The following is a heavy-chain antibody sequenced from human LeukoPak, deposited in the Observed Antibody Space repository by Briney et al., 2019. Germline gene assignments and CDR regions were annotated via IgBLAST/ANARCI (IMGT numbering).Heavy chain of an antibody. CDR1: GGSISTYY. Sequence: SETLSLTCTVSGGSISTYYWTWIRQPPGKGLDWIGYIYYTGSTNYNPSLKSRGTISVDTSKNQFSLQLRSVTAADTAVYYCATAGGLSRDGALDMCGQGTLVTGSS. V-gene: IGHV4-59*01. CDR2: IYYTGST. CDR3: ATAGGLSRDGALDM. D-gene: IGHD5-24*01. J-gene: IGHJ3*02.